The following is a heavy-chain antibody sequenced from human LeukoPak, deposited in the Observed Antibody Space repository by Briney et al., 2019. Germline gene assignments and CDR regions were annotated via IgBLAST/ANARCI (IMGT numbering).Heavy chain of an antibody. Sequence: SETLSLTCTVSGGSISGLYWTWIRQPAGKGLEWIGRIYTSGTTNYNPSLKSRVTMSVDTSKNQFSLELTSVTAADTAVYYCARVLAYWYFDLWGRGTLVTVSS. CDR3: ARVLAYWYFDL. CDR1: GGSISGLY. J-gene: IGHJ2*01. V-gene: IGHV4-4*07. CDR2: IYTSGTT.